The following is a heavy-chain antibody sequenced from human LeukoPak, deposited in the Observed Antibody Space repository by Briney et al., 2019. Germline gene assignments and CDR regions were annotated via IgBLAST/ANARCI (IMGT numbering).Heavy chain of an antibody. J-gene: IGHJ6*02. V-gene: IGHV3-48*02. CDR3: ARDAGNSGYGMDV. CDR2: ITWSGSTI. Sequence: GGSLRLSCVASGFTLSSYSMNWVRQAPGKGLEWISHITWSGSTIFYADSVKGRFTISRDSAKNSLYLQMSSLRDEDTAAYHCARDAGNSGYGMDVWGQGTTVTVSS. CDR1: GFTLSSYS. D-gene: IGHD6-19*01.